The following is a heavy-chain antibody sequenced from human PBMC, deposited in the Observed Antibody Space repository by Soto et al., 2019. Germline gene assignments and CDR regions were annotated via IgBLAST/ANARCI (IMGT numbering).Heavy chain of an antibody. CDR3: ARGPGSPRYYNGMDV. CDR1: GFTLSNHD. V-gene: IGHV3-13*01. CDR2: IGIGGDT. J-gene: IGHJ6*02. D-gene: IGHD3-10*01. Sequence: GGSLRLSCAASGFTLSNHDMYWVRQATGKSLEWVSAIGIGGDTYYPASVKGRFTISRQNAKNSLYLQMNNLRAGDTAVYYCARGPGSPRYYNGMDVWGQGTTVTVSS.